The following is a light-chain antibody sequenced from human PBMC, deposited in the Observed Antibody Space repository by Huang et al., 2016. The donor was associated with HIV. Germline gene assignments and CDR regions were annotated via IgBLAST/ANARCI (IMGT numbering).Light chain of an antibody. CDR2: KLS. CDR3: MQASHGAAT. V-gene: IGKV2-30*01. Sequence: DVLLTQSPLSLPVTLGQPAFITCKSNQSLVYGDGNIYLNWFHQRPGHSPRRLIYKLSNRDSGVPDRFSAGGSGTDFTLWISEVEAECVGDYYCMQASHGAATFGQGTRVDIK. CDR1: QSLVYGDGNIY. J-gene: IGKJ1*01.